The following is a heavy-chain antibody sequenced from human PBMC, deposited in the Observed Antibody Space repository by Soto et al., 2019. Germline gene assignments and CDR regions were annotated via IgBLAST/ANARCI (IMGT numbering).Heavy chain of an antibody. D-gene: IGHD3-10*01. Sequence: VGSLRLSCAASGFTFSSYSMSWVHQAPGKGLEWVSGFRTGGDDGTTYYADSVKGRFTISRDNSKNTLFLQMNSLRAEDTAIYYCAKKVNSGPGSQYFDYWGQGTLVTVSS. J-gene: IGHJ4*02. CDR3: AKKVNSGPGSQYFDY. V-gene: IGHV3-23*01. CDR2: FRTGGDDGTT. CDR1: GFTFSSYS.